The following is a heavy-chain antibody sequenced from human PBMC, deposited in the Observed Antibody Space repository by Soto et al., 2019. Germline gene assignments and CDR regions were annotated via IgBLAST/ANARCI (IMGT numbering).Heavy chain of an antibody. Sequence: GGSLRLSCAASGFTFSSYAMHWVRQAPGKGLEYVSAISSNGGSTYYADSVKGRFTISRDNSKNTLYLQMGSLRAEDMAVYYCARGSGSYYKPLFDYWGQGTLVTVSS. D-gene: IGHD3-10*01. CDR2: ISSNGGST. CDR3: ARGSGSYYKPLFDY. J-gene: IGHJ4*02. V-gene: IGHV3-64*02. CDR1: GFTFSSYA.